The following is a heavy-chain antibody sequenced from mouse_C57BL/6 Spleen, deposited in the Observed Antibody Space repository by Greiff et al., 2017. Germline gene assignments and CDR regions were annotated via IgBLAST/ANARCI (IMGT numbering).Heavy chain of an antibody. D-gene: IGHD1-1*01. V-gene: IGHV1-64*01. J-gene: IGHJ3*01. Sequence: QVQLQQPGAELVKPGASVKLSCKASGYTFTSYWMHWVKQRPGQGLEWIGMIHPNSGSTNYNEKFKSKATLTVDKSSSTAYMQLSSLTSEDSAVYYCARHNYGRPWFAYWGQGTLVTVSA. CDR1: GYTFTSYW. CDR2: IHPNSGST. CDR3: ARHNYGRPWFAY.